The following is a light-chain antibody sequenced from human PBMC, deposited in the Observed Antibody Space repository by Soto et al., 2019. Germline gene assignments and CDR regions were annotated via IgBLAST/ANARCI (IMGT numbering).Light chain of an antibody. V-gene: IGKV1-27*01. Sequence: DIQMTQSPSSLSGSVGDSVTITCRASQGISNYLAWYQQKAGKAPTLLIYAASTLHSGVPSRFSGSGSGSAFTLTISSLQPEDSASYYCQQYYNSVLTFGGGTKVDIK. CDR2: AAS. CDR1: QGISNY. J-gene: IGKJ4*01. CDR3: QQYYNSVLT.